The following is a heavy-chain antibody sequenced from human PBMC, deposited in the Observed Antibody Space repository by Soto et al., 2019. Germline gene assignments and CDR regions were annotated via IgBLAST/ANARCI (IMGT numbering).Heavy chain of an antibody. CDR1: GYTFTRYY. D-gene: IGHD3-22*01. J-gene: IGHJ6*02. V-gene: IGHV1-46*01. Sequence: ASVKVSCKASGYTFTRYYMHWVRQAPGQGLEWMGIINPSGGSTSYAQKFQGRVTMTRDTSTSTVYMELSSLRSEDTAVYYCARDRGRLSSGYRYYYYYGMDVWGQGTTVTVSS. CDR2: INPSGGST. CDR3: ARDRGRLSSGYRYYYYYGMDV.